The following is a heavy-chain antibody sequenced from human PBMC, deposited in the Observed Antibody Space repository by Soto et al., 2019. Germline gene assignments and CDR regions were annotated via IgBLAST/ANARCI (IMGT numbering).Heavy chain of an antibody. D-gene: IGHD4-17*01. CDR1: GGSFNNYV. V-gene: IGHV1-69*06. CDR3: ARYWNAGTLYGAFDI. CDR2: IIPNYEAA. J-gene: IGHJ3*02. Sequence: QVQLVQSGAAVRKPGSSVNVSCEASGGSFNNYVISWLRQAPGQGLEWMGGIIPNYEAANYAQKFRGRLTITADKATNTAYMELNSLRPEDTATYYCARYWNAGTLYGAFDIWGQGTTVIVS.